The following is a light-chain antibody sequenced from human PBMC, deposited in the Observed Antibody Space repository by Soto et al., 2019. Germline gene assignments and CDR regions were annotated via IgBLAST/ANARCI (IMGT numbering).Light chain of an antibody. CDR3: QQRSNWPPV. CDR1: QSVSSY. V-gene: IGKV3-11*01. Sequence: EIVLTQSPATLSLSPGERATLSCRASQSVSSYLAWYQQKPGQPPRLLIYDASNRATGIPARFSGSGSETDFTLTISSLETEDFADYYCQQRSNWPPVFGQGTKLEIK. CDR2: DAS. J-gene: IGKJ2*01.